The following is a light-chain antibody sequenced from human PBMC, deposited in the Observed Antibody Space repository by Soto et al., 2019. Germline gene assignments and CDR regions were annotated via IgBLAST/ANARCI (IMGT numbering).Light chain of an antibody. CDR3: LQDINYPWT. J-gene: IGKJ1*01. V-gene: IGKV1-6*01. Sequence: SQSIRRRSALSSSGEDRVTISCRASQSISSFLNWYQQKPGKAPKVLIYGASNLQSGVPPRFSGSGSGTDFTLAISSLQPEDSATYYCLQDINYPWTSGQRAKVDIK. CDR1: QSISSF. CDR2: GAS.